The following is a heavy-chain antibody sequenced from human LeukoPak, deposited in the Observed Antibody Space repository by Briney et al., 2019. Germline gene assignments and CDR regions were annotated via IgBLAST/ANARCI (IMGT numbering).Heavy chain of an antibody. CDR1: GFTFDDYG. Sequence: GGSLRLSCAASGFTFDDYGMSWVRHAPGKGLEWVSGINWKGGSTGYADSVKGRFTISRDNAKNSLYLQMNSLRAEDTAVYYCARRAGAYSHPYDYWGQGTLVTVSS. V-gene: IGHV3-20*04. J-gene: IGHJ4*02. CDR3: ARRAGAYSHPYDY. CDR2: INWKGGST. D-gene: IGHD4/OR15-4a*01.